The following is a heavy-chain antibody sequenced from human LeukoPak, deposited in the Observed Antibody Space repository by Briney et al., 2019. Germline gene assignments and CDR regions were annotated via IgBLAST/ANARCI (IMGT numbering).Heavy chain of an antibody. J-gene: IGHJ5*02. CDR2: INWNSDTR. D-gene: IGHD6-19*01. CDR3: AKDVDESVAGNNWFDP. CDR1: GFTFDDFA. Sequence: GGSLRLSCAASGFTFDDFAMHWVRQAPGKGLEWVSGINWNSDTRAYADSVKGRFTISRDNAKNFVYLRMSSLRAEDTAFYYCAKDVDESVAGNNWFDPWGQGTLVTVSS. V-gene: IGHV3-9*01.